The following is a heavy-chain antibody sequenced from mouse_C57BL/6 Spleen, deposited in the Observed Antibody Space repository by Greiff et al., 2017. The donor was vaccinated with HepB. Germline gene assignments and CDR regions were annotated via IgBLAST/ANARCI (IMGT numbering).Heavy chain of an antibody. V-gene: IGHV5-4*01. CDR2: ISDGGSYT. Sequence: EVHLVESGGGLVKPGGSLKLSCAASGFTFSSYAMSWVRQTPEKRLEWVATISDGGSYTYYPDNVKGRFTISRDNAKNNLYLQMSHLKSEDTAMYYWSKVVTTVNYFDYWGQGTTLTVSA. CDR1: GFTFSSYA. D-gene: IGHD1-1*01. J-gene: IGHJ2*01. CDR3: SKVVTTVNYFDY.